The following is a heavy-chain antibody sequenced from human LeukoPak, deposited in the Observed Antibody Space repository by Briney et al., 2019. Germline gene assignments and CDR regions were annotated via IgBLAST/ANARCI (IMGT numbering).Heavy chain of an antibody. CDR3: ARGSDETVTISGWFNP. CDR2: LNSDGRTT. J-gene: IGHJ5*02. D-gene: IGHD4-17*01. CDR1: GFTFSNHW. V-gene: IGHV3-74*01. Sequence: PGGSLRLSCAASGFTFSNHWMHWVRQGPGKGLVWVSRLNSDGRTTTYADSVKGRFTISRDNAKNTLYLQMNSLRVEDTAVYYCARGSDETVTISGWFNPGGQGTLVTVSA.